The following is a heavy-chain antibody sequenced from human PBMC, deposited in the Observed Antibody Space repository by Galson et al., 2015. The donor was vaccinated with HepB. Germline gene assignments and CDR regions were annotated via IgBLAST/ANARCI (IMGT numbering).Heavy chain of an antibody. V-gene: IGHV4-30-4*08. CDR1: GDSISSGDYC. CDR2: TYYSGSA. CDR3: ARLRVGGDWFDP. D-gene: IGHD1-26*01. J-gene: IGHJ5*02. Sequence: TLSLTCTVSGDSISSGDYCWSWIRQPPGKGLEWIGYTYYSGSAYYSPSLKSRATISVDTSKNQFSLKVTSVTAADTAVYYCARLRVGGDWFDPWDQGTLVTVSS.